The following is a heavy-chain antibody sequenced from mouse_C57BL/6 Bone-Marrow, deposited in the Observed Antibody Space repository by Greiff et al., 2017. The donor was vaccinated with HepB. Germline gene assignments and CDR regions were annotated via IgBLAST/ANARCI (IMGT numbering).Heavy chain of an antibody. Sequence: EVKLVESEGGLVQPGRSMKLSCTASGFTFSDYYMAWVRQVPEKGLEWVANINYDGSSTYYLDSLKSRFIISRDNAKNILYLQMSSLKSEDTATYYCARYGNLYAMDYWGQGTSVTVSS. J-gene: IGHJ4*01. V-gene: IGHV5-16*01. CDR2: INYDGSST. CDR1: GFTFSDYY. D-gene: IGHD2-10*02. CDR3: ARYGNLYAMDY.